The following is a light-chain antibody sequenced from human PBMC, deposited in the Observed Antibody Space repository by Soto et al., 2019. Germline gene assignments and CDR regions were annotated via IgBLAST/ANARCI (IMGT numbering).Light chain of an antibody. Sequence: DIVMTQTPLSLSVTPGQPASISCKSSQSLLHSDGKTYLYWYLQKPGQSPQLLIYLGSNRASGVPDRFSGSGSGTDFTLKISRVEAEDVGIYYCMQPLQTITFGQGTRLEIK. J-gene: IGKJ5*01. CDR1: QSLLHSDGKTY. CDR2: LGS. CDR3: MQPLQTIT. V-gene: IGKV2-28*01.